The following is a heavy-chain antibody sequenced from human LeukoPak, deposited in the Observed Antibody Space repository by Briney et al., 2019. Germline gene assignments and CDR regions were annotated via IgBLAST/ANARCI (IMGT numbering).Heavy chain of an antibody. J-gene: IGHJ4*02. D-gene: IGHD5-18*01. Sequence: SSETLSLTCTVSGGSISSFYWNWIRLPPGKGLELIGYIYYSGTTNYNPSLKSRVTISVDSSKNQFSLKLSSVTAADTAMYYCARGRKYTNGYRVTELGSGYFDYWGQGILVTVSS. CDR3: ARGRKYTNGYRVTELGSGYFDY. V-gene: IGHV4-59*01. CDR2: IYYSGTT. CDR1: GGSISSFY.